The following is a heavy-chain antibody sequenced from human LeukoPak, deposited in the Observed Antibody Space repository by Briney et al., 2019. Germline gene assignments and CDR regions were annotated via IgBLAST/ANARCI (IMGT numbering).Heavy chain of an antibody. Sequence: GGSLRLXCAASGFTYSSYWMSWVRQAPGKGLESVANIKQDGSEKYYVDSVKGRFTISRDNAKNSLYLQMNSLRAEDTAVYYCARDCIAAAGTSSFSDYYYYMDVWGKGTTVTVSS. J-gene: IGHJ6*03. CDR2: IKQDGSEK. D-gene: IGHD6-13*01. V-gene: IGHV3-7*01. CDR1: GFTYSSYW. CDR3: ARDCIAAAGTSSFSDYYYYMDV.